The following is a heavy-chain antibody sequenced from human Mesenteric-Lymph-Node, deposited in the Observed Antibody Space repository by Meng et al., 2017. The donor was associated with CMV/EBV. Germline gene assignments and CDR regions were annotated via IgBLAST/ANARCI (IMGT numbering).Heavy chain of an antibody. Sequence: GGSLRLSCAASGFTFTGYAMHWVRQAPGKGLEWVTIISYDGTNKYYADSVKGRFTISRDNSKSTLYLQMNSLRTEDTAVYYCARDPTSGGTGTTYWGQGTLVTVSS. CDR2: ISYDGTNK. J-gene: IGHJ4*02. CDR3: ARDPTSGGTGTTY. V-gene: IGHV3-30*04. D-gene: IGHD1-1*01. CDR1: GFTFTGYA.